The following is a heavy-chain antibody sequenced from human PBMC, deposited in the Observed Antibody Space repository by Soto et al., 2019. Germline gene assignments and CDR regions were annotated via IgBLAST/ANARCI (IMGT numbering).Heavy chain of an antibody. Sequence: PWVSLRISWTGSGCSFTTYWTPRVLQMSEQGPEWMRIIYPGDSDTKYSPSFQGQVTISADKSISTAYLQWSSLKASDTAMYYCARDGIAVADRSALSDYWGQRTLVPVSS. J-gene: IGHJ4*02. CDR1: GCSFTTYW. D-gene: IGHD6-19*01. CDR3: ARDGIAVADRSALSDY. V-gene: IGHV5-51*01. CDR2: IYPGDSDT.